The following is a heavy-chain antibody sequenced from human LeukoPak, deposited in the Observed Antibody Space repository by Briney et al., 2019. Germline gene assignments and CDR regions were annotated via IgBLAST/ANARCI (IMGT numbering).Heavy chain of an antibody. D-gene: IGHD1-26*01. CDR1: SGSISSTTW. V-gene: IGHV4-4*02. J-gene: IGHJ4*02. Sequence: SGTLSLTCAVSSGSISSTTWWSWVRQPPGKGLEWIREINHSGNTYYNPSLTGRVTISVDRSDNQFSLKVNSVTAADTAVYYCALGYHDVWERWGQGTLVTVSS. CDR3: ALGYHDVWER. CDR2: INHSGNT.